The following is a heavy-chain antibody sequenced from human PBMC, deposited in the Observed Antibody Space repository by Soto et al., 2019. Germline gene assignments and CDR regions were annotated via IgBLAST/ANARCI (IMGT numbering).Heavy chain of an antibody. CDR3: AREDCSSTSCYVREGDYYYYGMDV. V-gene: IGHV1-46*03. D-gene: IGHD2-2*01. J-gene: IGHJ6*02. CDR2: INPSGGST. CDR1: GYTFTSYY. Sequence: GASVKVSCKASGYTFTSYYMHWVRQAPGQGLEWMGIINPSGGSTSYAQKFQGRVTMTRDTSTSTVYMELSSLRSEDTAVYYCAREDCSSTSCYVREGDYYYYGMDVWGQGTTVTVSS.